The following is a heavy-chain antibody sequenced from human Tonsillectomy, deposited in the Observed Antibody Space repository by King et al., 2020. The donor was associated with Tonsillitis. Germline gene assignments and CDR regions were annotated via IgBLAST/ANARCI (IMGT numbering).Heavy chain of an antibody. CDR2: ISGSSDTT. V-gene: IGHV3-23*04. CDR3: AKGRAGGYDFKSGYHKFYYYMDV. J-gene: IGHJ6*03. CDR1: GFTFGDFA. D-gene: IGHD3-3*01. Sequence: VQLVESGGGLVQPGGSLRLSCAASGFTFGDFAMTWVRQAPGKGLEWVSCISGSSDTTFYADSVKGRFTISRENSKNTLYLQMNSLRAEDTAIYYCAKGRAGGYDFKSGYHKFYYYMDVWGKGTTVSVSS.